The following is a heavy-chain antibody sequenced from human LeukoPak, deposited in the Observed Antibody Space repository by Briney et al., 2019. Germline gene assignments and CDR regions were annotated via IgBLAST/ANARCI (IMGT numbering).Heavy chain of an antibody. CDR1: GFTFSTYA. CDR2: ISGNGDST. J-gene: IGHJ4*02. Sequence: PGGSLRLSCAASGFTFSTYAMSWVRQAPGKGLEWVSAISGNGDSTYYADSGKGRFTISRDNSKNTLSLQMNSLGAEDTALYYCAKRYYCDSTSCYGFDYWGQGTLVTVSS. V-gene: IGHV3-23*01. CDR3: AKRYYCDSTSCYGFDY. D-gene: IGHD2-2*01.